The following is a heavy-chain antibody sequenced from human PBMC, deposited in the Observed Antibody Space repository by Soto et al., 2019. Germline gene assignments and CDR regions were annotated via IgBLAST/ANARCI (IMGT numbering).Heavy chain of an antibody. CDR3: ATWPYCSSTSCSPRTKNWFDP. V-gene: IGHV1-24*01. CDR1: GYTLTELS. CDR2: SDPEDGET. Sequence: ASVKVSCKVSGYTLTELSMHWVRQAPGKGLEWMGGSDPEDGETIYAQKFQGRVTMTEDTSTDTAYMELSSLRSEDTAVYYCATWPYCSSTSCSPRTKNWFDPWGQGTLVTVSS. D-gene: IGHD2-2*01. J-gene: IGHJ5*02.